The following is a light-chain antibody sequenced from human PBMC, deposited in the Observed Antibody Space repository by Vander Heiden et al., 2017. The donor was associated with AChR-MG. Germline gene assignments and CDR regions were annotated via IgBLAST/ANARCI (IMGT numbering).Light chain of an antibody. V-gene: IGLV2-8*01. CDR3: SSYGGRNNLCV. Sequence: QSALTQPPSSPWSPSQSVTIACTGTSSDVGGYNYVSWYQQHPGKAPKLMIYEVSKRRSGVPDRFSGSKSGNTASLTVSGLQAEDEADYYCSSYGGRNNLCVFGTGTKVTVL. CDR2: EVS. J-gene: IGLJ1*01. CDR1: SSDVGGYNY.